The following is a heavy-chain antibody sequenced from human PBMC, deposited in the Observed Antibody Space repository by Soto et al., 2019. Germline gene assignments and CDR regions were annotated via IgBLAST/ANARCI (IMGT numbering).Heavy chain of an antibody. Sequence: GGSLRLSCSASGFTFSSYAMHWVRQAPGKGLEYVSAISSNGGSTYYADSVKGRFTISRDNSKNTLYLQMSSLRAEDTAVYYCVIPVQTTGTALDYWGQGTLVTVSS. CDR3: VIPVQTTGTALDY. CDR2: ISSNGGST. CDR1: GFTFSSYA. V-gene: IGHV3-64D*08. J-gene: IGHJ4*02. D-gene: IGHD1-1*01.